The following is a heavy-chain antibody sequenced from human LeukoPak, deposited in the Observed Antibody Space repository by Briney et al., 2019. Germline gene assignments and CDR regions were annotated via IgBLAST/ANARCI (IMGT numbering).Heavy chain of an antibody. J-gene: IGHJ4*02. CDR2: IYYSGST. V-gene: IGHV4-39*01. Sequence: PSETLSLTCTVSGGSISSSSYYWGWIRQPPGKGLEWIGSIYYSGSTYYNPSLKSRVTISVATSKNQFSLKLSSVTAADTAVYYCARRRGSSWYYYFDYWGQGTLVTVSS. CDR3: ARRRGSSWYYYFDY. CDR1: GGSISSSSYY. D-gene: IGHD6-13*01.